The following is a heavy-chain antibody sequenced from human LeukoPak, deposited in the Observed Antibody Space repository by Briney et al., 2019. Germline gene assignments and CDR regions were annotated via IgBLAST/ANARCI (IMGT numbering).Heavy chain of an antibody. CDR3: ARAGGSTVSHSDY. Sequence: GGSLRLSCAASGFTFSSYSMNWIHQAPGKGLEWVSSISSSTSYIYYADSVKGRFTISKDNAKNSLYLQMNSLRAEDTAVYYCARAGGSTVSHSDYWAREPWSPSPQ. V-gene: IGHV3-21*01. CDR1: GFTFSSYS. J-gene: IGHJ4*02. D-gene: IGHD4-17*01. CDR2: ISSSTSYI.